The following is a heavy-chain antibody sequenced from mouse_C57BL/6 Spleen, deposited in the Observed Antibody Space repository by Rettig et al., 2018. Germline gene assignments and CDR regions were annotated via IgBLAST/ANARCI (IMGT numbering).Heavy chain of an antibody. J-gene: IGHJ2*01. Sequence: VRQPPGKGLEWLGVIWTGGGTNYNSALKSRLSISKDNSKSQVFLKMNSLQTDDTARYYCARNYNDGFDYWGQGTTLTVSS. V-gene: IGHV2-9-1*01. CDR2: IWTGGGT. CDR3: ARNYNDGFDY. D-gene: IGHD1-3*01.